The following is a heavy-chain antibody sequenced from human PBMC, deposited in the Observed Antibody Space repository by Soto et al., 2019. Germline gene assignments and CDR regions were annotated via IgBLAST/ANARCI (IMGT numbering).Heavy chain of an antibody. CDR2: IKQDGSEK. Sequence: GGSLRLSCAASGFTFSSYWMSWVRQAPGKGLEWVANIKQDGSEKYYVDSVKGRFTISRDNAKNSLYLQVNSLRAEDTAVYYCARDLGPIHVAGPYNWFDPWGQGTLVTVYS. D-gene: IGHD6-19*01. V-gene: IGHV3-7*01. CDR1: GFTFSSYW. J-gene: IGHJ5*02. CDR3: ARDLGPIHVAGPYNWFDP.